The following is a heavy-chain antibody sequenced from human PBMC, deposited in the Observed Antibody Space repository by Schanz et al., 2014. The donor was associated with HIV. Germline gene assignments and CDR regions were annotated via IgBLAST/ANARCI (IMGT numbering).Heavy chain of an antibody. D-gene: IGHD2-2*01. CDR1: GGTFSAHA. J-gene: IGHJ4*02. CDR2: ISHDGSNK. V-gene: IGHV3-30*03. Sequence: QVQLVESGGGMVLPGTSLRLSCAASGGTFSAHAFHWVRQAPGRGLEWVALISHDGSNKYYADSVKGRFTVSRDNSKNRVFLQMNSLSTEDAAVYHCARSKKGTSCCSPLDFWGQGTPVTV. CDR3: ARSKKGTSCCSPLDF.